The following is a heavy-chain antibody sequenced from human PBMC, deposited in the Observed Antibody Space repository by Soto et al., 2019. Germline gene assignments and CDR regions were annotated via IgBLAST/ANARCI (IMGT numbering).Heavy chain of an antibody. D-gene: IGHD3-3*01. J-gene: IGHJ4*02. CDR2: ISSGGSFM. CDR3: ARKHSSDATGYDYFDS. CDR1: GFSFYDSD. V-gene: IGHV3-21*01. Sequence: EVQLVESGGGLVEPGGSLRLSCTGSGFSFYDSDMTWVRQAPGKGLEWVSSISSGGSFMFYAESFKGRFTISSNNAKNALFLQMNSLRVEDTSSYYCARKHSSDATGYDYFDSWGQGTLVTVSS.